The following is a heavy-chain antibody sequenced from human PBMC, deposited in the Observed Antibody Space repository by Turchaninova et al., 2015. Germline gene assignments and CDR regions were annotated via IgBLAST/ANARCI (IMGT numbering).Heavy chain of an antibody. CDR2: ISHRGRT. CDR3: ANIGYNGGWTFDY. D-gene: IGHD5-12*01. CDR1: GGSFSGYS. V-gene: IGHV4-34*01. Sequence: QVQLQQWGAGLLKPSETLSLTCAVYGGSFSGYSWTWIRQPPGRGLVWVGEISHRGRTKYNPSLKSRVTISVDTSKSQFSLRLNSMTAADTAVYYGANIGYNGGWTFDYWGQGTLVTVSS. J-gene: IGHJ4*02.